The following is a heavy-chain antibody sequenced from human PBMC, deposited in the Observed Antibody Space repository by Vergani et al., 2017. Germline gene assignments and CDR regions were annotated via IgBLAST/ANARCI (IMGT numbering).Heavy chain of an antibody. CDR1: GFTVSSNY. D-gene: IGHD3-3*01. J-gene: IGHJ3*02. CDR3: ARPGDYDFWSGYGAFDI. CDR2: IYSGGST. Sequence: EVQLVESGGGLVKPGGSLRLSCAASGFTVSSNYMSWVRQAPGKGLEWVSVIYSGGSTYYADSVKGRFTISRDNAKNSLYLQMNSLRAEDTAVYYCARPGDYDFWSGYGAFDIWGQGTMVTVSS. V-gene: IGHV3-66*04.